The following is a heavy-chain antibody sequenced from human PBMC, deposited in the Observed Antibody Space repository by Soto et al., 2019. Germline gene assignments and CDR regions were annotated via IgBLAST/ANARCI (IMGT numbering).Heavy chain of an antibody. J-gene: IGHJ4*02. V-gene: IGHV1-18*01. Sequence: QVQLVQSGAEVKKPGASVKVSCKASGYTFTSYGISWVRQAPGQGLEWMGWISAYNGNTNYAQKLQGRVTMTRATATRTANIELRRMRSDHPAVYFYERGMYTSSWDLFSDRFYWGQVNLVTGSS. CDR2: ISAYNGNT. D-gene: IGHD6-13*01. CDR1: GYTFTSYG. CDR3: ERGMYTSSWDLFSDRFY.